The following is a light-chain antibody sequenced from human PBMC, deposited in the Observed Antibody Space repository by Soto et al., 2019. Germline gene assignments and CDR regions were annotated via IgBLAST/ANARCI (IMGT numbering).Light chain of an antibody. CDR2: DAS. J-gene: IGKJ4*01. V-gene: IGKV3-11*01. CDR1: QSVSSY. Sequence: EIVLTQSPATLPLSPGDRATLSCRASQSVSSYFAWYLQKPGQAPRLLIYDASNRATGIPARFSGSGSGTDFTLTISSLEPEDFAVYYCQQRSNWPLTFGGGTKVEIK. CDR3: QQRSNWPLT.